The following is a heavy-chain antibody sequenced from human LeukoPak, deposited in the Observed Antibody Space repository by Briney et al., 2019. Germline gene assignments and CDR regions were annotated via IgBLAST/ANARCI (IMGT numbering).Heavy chain of an antibody. CDR3: AKELTNSPAAVQHY. CDR1: GYTFTSYG. CDR2: ISAYNGNT. Sequence: ASVKVSCKASGYTFTSYGISWVRQAPGQGLEWMGWISAYNGNTNYAQKLQGRVTMTTDTSTSTAYMELRSLRSDDTAVYYCAKELTNSPAAVQHYWGQGTLVTVSS. V-gene: IGHV1-18*01. D-gene: IGHD6-13*01. J-gene: IGHJ4*02.